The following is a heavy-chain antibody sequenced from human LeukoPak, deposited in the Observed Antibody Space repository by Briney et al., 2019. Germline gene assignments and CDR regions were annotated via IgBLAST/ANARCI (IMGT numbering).Heavy chain of an antibody. J-gene: IGHJ4*02. CDR1: GYTFTGYY. V-gene: IGHV1-2*02. Sequence: ASVKVSCKTSGYTFTGYYMHWVRQAPGQGLEWMGWITPKSGDTDYAQKFRGRVTMTRDTSTSTVYMELSSLRSEDTAVYYCARPSSGWYFFDYWGQGTLVTVSS. CDR3: ARPSSGWYFFDY. D-gene: IGHD6-19*01. CDR2: ITPKSGDT.